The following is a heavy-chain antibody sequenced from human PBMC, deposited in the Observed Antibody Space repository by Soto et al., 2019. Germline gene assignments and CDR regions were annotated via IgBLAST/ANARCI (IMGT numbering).Heavy chain of an antibody. J-gene: IGHJ6*03. CDR2: LNPNNGNT. D-gene: IGHD3-3*01. CDR3: SRSEVGDYMDV. V-gene: IGHV1-8*01. CDR1: EKTFTNYD. Sequence: QAQLEQSGAEVKEPGASVKVSCKASEKTFTNYDIIWGRQAPGQGLEWMGWLNPNNGNTGYAPKFRGRVTMTRDPSKRTAFMEMSSLRAEDTAVYYCSRSEVGDYMDVWGKGTTVTVSS.